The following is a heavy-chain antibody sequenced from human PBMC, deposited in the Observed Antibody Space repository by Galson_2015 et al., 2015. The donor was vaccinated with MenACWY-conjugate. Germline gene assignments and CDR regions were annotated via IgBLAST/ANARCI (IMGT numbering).Heavy chain of an antibody. CDR3: AKDAYCSSTSCYNSYYYMDV. V-gene: IGHV3-30*02. J-gene: IGHJ6*03. CDR2: IRCDRSNK. CDR1: GFTFSSYG. D-gene: IGHD2-2*02. Sequence: SLRLSCAASGFTFSSYGMHWVRQAPGKGLEWVSFIRCDRSNKYYADSVKGRFTISRDNSKNTLYLQMNSLRAEDTAVYYCAKDAYCSSTSCYNSYYYMDVWGKGTTVTVSS.